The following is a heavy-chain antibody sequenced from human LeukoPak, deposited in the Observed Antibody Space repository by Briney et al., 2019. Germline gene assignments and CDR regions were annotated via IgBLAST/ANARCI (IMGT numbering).Heavy chain of an antibody. CDR1: GFTFSSYA. J-gene: IGHJ4*02. V-gene: IGHV3-64*02. Sequence: GGSLRLSCAASGFTFSSYALNWVRQAPGKGLEYVSAISLDGGTTYYADSVKGRFTISRDNSKNTLYLQMGSLRAEDMAVYYCARVLPGGSCYDYWGQGTLVTVSS. CDR3: ARVLPGGSCYDY. CDR2: ISLDGGTT. D-gene: IGHD2-15*01.